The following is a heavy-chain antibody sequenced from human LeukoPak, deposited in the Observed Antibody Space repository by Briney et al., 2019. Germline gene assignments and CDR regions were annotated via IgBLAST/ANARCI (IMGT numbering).Heavy chain of an antibody. CDR1: GFIFSDHY. Sequence: GGSLRLSCAASGFIFSDHYMDWVRQAPGEGLEWVGRVRNKINYYTTQYAASVKGRFTIIRDESKSSVYLQMNSLKIEDTAVYYCARGRTGIGVDWFDPWGQGTLVTVSS. D-gene: IGHD1-1*01. CDR3: ARGRTGIGVDWFDP. CDR2: VRNKINYYTT. J-gene: IGHJ5*02. V-gene: IGHV3-72*01.